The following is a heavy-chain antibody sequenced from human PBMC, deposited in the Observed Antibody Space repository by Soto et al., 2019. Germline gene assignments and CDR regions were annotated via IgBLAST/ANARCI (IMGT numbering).Heavy chain of an antibody. CDR1: GGSFSGYY. J-gene: IGHJ6*01. D-gene: IGHD4-17*01. CDR3: SRQRYGDYPYRLTGRGTLDTGSAGM. Sequence: KTSETLSLTCAVYGGSFSGYYWSWIRQPPGKGLEGIGEINHSGSTNYNPSLKSRVTISVDTSKHQSSLKLSSVPAADTAVYYCSRQRYGDYPYRLTGRGTLDTGSAGM. V-gene: IGHV4-34*01. CDR2: INHSGST.